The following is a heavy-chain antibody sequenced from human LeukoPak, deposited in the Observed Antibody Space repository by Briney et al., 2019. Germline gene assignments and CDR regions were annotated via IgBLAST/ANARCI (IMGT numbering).Heavy chain of an antibody. J-gene: IGHJ6*02. V-gene: IGHV1-3*01. CDR2: INAGNGNT. Sequence: ASVKVSCTASRYTFIIYAMHWVRQAPGQRLEWMGWINAGNGNTKYSQKFQGRVTITRDTSASTAYMELSSLRSEDTAVYYCARDATRYGMDVWGQGTTVTVSS. CDR3: ARDATRYGMDV. CDR1: RYTFIIYA.